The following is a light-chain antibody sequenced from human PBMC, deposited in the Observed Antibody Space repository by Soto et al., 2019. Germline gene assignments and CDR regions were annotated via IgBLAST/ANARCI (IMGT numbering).Light chain of an antibody. CDR3: QHYGTSPPFT. V-gene: IGKV3-20*01. CDR2: GTS. Sequence: EVVLTQSPGTLSLSPGERATLSCRTSQTISSAYLAWYQHNPGQAPRLLLSGTSSRAAGIPDRFSGSGSGTDFTLSISRLEPEDFAVYYCQHYGTSPPFTFGPGTKVDVK. J-gene: IGKJ3*01. CDR1: QTISSAY.